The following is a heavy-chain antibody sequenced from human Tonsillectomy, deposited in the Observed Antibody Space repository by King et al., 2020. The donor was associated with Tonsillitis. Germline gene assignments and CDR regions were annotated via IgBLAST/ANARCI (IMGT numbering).Heavy chain of an antibody. CDR1: DYSSSSYYY. Sequence: VQLQESGPGLVKPSETLSLTCTVSDYSSSSYYYWGWIRQPPGKGLEWIGSSSQSGSTYNNPSLKSRVTISLDTSNNRLSLKLRSVTAADTAVYYCARGIEVWPQYYFDYWGQGTLVTVSS. V-gene: IGHV4-38-2*02. CDR3: ARGIEVWPQYYFDY. D-gene: IGHD5-18*01. J-gene: IGHJ4*02. CDR2: SSQSGST.